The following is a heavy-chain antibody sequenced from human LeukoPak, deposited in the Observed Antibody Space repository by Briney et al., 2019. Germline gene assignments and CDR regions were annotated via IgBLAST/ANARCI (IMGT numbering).Heavy chain of an antibody. CDR1: GYTLTDLS. V-gene: IGHV1-24*01. CDR3: AADSRRSSGWFLPDRFDI. J-gene: IGHJ3*02. CDR2: FDPEAGET. D-gene: IGHD6-19*01. Sequence: PGASVKVSCKVSGYTLTDLSMHWVRQTPGSGPEWMGGFDPEAGETVYAQKFQGRVTMTDDTSTDTAYMELSSLRSEDTAVYYCAADSRRSSGWFLPDRFDIWGQGTKVTVSS.